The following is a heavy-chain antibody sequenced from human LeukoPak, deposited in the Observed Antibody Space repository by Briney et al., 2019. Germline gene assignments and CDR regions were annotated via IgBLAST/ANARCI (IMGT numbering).Heavy chain of an antibody. CDR1: AFTFSNYW. CDR2: IKEDGSEI. Sequence: GGSLRLSCAASAFTFSNYWMSWVRQAPGKGLEWVANIKEDGSEINYVDSVKGRFTISRDDAKNSLYLQMNSLRVDDTAVYYCARDRGYSTFDYWGQGTLVTVSS. D-gene: IGHD4-23*01. CDR3: ARDRGYSTFDY. V-gene: IGHV3-7*01. J-gene: IGHJ4*02.